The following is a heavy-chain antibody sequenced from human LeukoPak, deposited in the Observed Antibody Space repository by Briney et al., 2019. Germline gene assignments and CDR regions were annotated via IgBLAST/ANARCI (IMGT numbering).Heavy chain of an antibody. V-gene: IGHV1-69*13. CDR1: GGTFSSYA. CDR2: IIPIFGTA. CDR3: ARDERLGYCSSTSCYPSYWFDP. J-gene: IGHJ5*02. D-gene: IGHD2-2*01. Sequence: ASVKVSCKASGGTFSSYAISWVRQAPGQGLEWMGGIIPIFGTANYAQKFQGRVTITADESTSTAYMELSSLRSEDTAVYYCARDERLGYCSSTSCYPSYWFDPWGQGTLVTVSS.